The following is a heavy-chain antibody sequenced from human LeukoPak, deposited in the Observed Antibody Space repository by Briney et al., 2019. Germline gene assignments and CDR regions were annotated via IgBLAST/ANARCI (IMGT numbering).Heavy chain of an antibody. Sequence: QPGGSLRLSCAASGFTLSSYSMNWVRQAPGKGLEWVSFISSSSSTIYYANSVKGRFTISRDNSKNTLHLEMGSLRAEDMAVYYCARVGDDTAFDIWGQGTLVTVSS. CDR2: ISSSSSTI. D-gene: IGHD4-17*01. CDR1: GFTLSSYS. J-gene: IGHJ3*02. V-gene: IGHV3-48*01. CDR3: ARVGDDTAFDI.